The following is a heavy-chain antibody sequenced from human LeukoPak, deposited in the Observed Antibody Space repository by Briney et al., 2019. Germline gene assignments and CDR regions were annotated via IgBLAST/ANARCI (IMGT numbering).Heavy chain of an antibody. Sequence: GGSLRLSCAASGFTVSSNYMSWVRQAPGKGLEWVSVIYSGGSTYYADSVKGRFTISRDNSKNTLYLQMNSLRAEDTAVYYCARQDDYGDYSFDPWGQGTLVTVSS. CDR2: IYSGGST. CDR1: GFTVSSNY. CDR3: ARQDDYGDYSFDP. J-gene: IGHJ5*02. D-gene: IGHD4-17*01. V-gene: IGHV3-66*04.